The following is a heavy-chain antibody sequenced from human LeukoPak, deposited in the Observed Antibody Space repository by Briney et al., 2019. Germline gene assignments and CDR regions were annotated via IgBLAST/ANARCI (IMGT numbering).Heavy chain of an antibody. Sequence: GGSLRLSCAASGFTFSSYAMSWVRQAPGKGLEWVSGISWNSGSIGYADSVKGRFTISRDNAKNSLYLQMNSLRAEDTALYYCAKDISPYYGSGVDPWGQGTLVTVS. CDR2: ISWNSGSI. J-gene: IGHJ5*02. CDR1: GFTFSSYA. CDR3: AKDISPYYGSGVDP. V-gene: IGHV3-9*01. D-gene: IGHD3-10*01.